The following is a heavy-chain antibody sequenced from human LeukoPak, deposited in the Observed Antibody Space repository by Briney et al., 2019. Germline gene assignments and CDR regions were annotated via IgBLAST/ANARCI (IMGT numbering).Heavy chain of an antibody. D-gene: IGHD4/OR15-4a*01. CDR3: ATLTTAGGYYYYMDV. CDR2: ISYDGSNK. CDR1: GFTFSSYG. J-gene: IGHJ6*03. Sequence: PGGSLRLSCAASGFTFSSYGMHWVRQAPGKGLEWVAVISYDGSNKYYADSVKGRFTISRDNSKNTLYLQMNSLRAEDTAVYYCATLTTAGGYYYYMDVWGKGTTVTVSS. V-gene: IGHV3-30*03.